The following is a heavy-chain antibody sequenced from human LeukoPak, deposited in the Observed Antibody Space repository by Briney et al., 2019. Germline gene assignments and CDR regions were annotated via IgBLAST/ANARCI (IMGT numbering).Heavy chain of an antibody. CDR1: GFTFSTSW. V-gene: IGHV3-7*05. Sequence: PGGSLRLSCAASGFTFSTSWMSWVRQAPGKGLEWVANIRQDGSEQHYADSVKGRVTISRGNSKSMLFLQLNSLRAEDTALYYCARDLHYYVAMDVWGQGTTVTVSS. CDR2: IRQDGSEQ. J-gene: IGHJ6*02. CDR3: ARDLHYYVAMDV. D-gene: IGHD3-10*02.